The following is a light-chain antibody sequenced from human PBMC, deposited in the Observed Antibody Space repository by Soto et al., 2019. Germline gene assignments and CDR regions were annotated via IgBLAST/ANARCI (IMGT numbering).Light chain of an antibody. Sequence: SYELTQPPSLSVAPGKTARITCGGNNIGDKIVHWYQQKSGQAPLLVIYYDTDRPSGIPERFSGSNSGNTATLTISRVEAGDEADYYCQVWDSSSDHYVFGTGTKVTVL. CDR2: YDT. CDR3: QVWDSSSDHYV. J-gene: IGLJ1*01. V-gene: IGLV3-21*04. CDR1: NIGDKI.